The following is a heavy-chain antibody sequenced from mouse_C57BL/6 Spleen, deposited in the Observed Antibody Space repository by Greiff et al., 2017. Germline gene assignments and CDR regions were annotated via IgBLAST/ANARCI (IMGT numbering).Heavy chain of an antibody. J-gene: IGHJ4*01. V-gene: IGHV1-50*01. Sequence: QVQLQQPGAELVKPGASVKLSCKASGYTFPSYWMQWVKQRPGQGLEWIGEIDPSDSYTNYNQKFQGKATLTVDTSSSTAYMQLSSLTSEDSAVYYCARGDDGYSFYAMDYWGQGTSVTVSS. D-gene: IGHD2-3*01. CDR1: GYTFPSYW. CDR3: ARGDDGYSFYAMDY. CDR2: IDPSDSYT.